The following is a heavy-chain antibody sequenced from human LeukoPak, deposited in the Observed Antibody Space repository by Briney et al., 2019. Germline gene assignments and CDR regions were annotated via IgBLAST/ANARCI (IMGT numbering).Heavy chain of an antibody. CDR3: ARGLGDYNTDWFPVSGY. Sequence: PSETLSLTCTVSGGSISSGGYYWSWIRQHPGKGLEWIGYIYYSGSTYYNPSLKSRVTISVDTSKNQFSLKLSSVTAADTAVYYCARGLGDYNTDWFPVSGYWGQGTPVTVSS. J-gene: IGHJ4*02. D-gene: IGHD3-9*01. CDR1: GGSISSGGYY. V-gene: IGHV4-31*03. CDR2: IYYSGST.